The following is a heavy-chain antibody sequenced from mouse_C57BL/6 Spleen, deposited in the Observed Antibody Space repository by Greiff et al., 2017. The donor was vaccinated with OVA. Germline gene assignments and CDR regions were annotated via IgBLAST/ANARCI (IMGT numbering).Heavy chain of an antibody. V-gene: IGHV5-16*01. CDR3: ARDPITTVVATDWYFDV. Sequence: EVKLMESEGGLVQPGSSMKLSCTASGFTFSDYYMAWVRQVPEKGLEWVANINYDGSSTYYLDSLKSRFIISRDNAKNILYLQMSSLKSEDTATYYCARDPITTVVATDWYFDVWGTGTTVTVSS. J-gene: IGHJ1*03. CDR1: GFTFSDYY. D-gene: IGHD1-1*01. CDR2: INYDGSST.